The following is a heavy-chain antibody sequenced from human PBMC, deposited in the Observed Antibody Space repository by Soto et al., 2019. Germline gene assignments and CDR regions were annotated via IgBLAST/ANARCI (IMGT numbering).Heavy chain of an antibody. CDR2: ISGSGGST. Sequence: PGGSLRLSCAASGFTFSIYAMSWFRQAPGKGLEWVSAISGSGGSTYYADSVKGRFTISRDNSKNTLYLQMNSLRAEDTAVYYCAKDFFPYCSGGSCYSKPVPYYFDYWGQGTLVTVSS. V-gene: IGHV3-23*01. CDR3: AKDFFPYCSGGSCYSKPVPYYFDY. J-gene: IGHJ4*02. CDR1: GFTFSIYA. D-gene: IGHD2-15*01.